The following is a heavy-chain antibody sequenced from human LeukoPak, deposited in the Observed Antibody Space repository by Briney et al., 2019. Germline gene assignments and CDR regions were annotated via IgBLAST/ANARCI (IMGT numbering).Heavy chain of an antibody. D-gene: IGHD4-23*01. CDR1: GGSISSSTHY. CDR2: IYYSGST. J-gene: IGHJ4*02. V-gene: IGHV4-31*03. Sequence: SETLSLTCTVSGGSISSSTHYWGWIRQPPGKGLEWIGYIYYSGSTYYNPSLKSRLTISVYTTKNQFSLKLSSVTAADTAVYYCARFGMLRWPDYWGQGTLVTVSS. CDR3: ARFGMLRWPDY.